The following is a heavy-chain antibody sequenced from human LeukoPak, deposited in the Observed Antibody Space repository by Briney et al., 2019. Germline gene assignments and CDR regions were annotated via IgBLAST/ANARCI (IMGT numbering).Heavy chain of an antibody. CDR1: GGSISSSNYY. CDR2: IYYSGST. D-gene: IGHD3-3*01. J-gene: IGHJ4*02. CDR3: ARQVRFGVVIIYFDY. V-gene: IGHV4-39*01. Sequence: SETLSLTCTVSGGSISSSNYYWGWIRQPPGKGLEWIASIYYSGSTYFNPSLKSRVTISVDTSKNQFSLKLSSVTAADTAVYYCARQVRFGVVIIYFDYWGQGTLVTVSS.